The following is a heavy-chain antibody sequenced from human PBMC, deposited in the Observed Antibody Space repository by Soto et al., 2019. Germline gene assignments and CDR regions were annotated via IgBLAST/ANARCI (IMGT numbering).Heavy chain of an antibody. V-gene: IGHV4-59*01. J-gene: IGHJ6*02. Sequence: PSETLSLTCTVSGGSISSYYWSWIRQPPGKGLEWVGYIYYSGSTNYNPTLKRRVTISVDTSKNQFSLKLSSVTAADTAVYYCARDRIAAANSGYYYYYGMDVWGQGTTVTVSS. CDR1: GGSISSYY. D-gene: IGHD6-13*01. CDR3: ARDRIAAANSGYYYYYGMDV. CDR2: IYYSGST.